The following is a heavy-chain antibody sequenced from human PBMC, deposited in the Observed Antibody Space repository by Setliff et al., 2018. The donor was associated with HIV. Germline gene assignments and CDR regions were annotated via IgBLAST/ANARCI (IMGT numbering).Heavy chain of an antibody. CDR3: ARYKFRRGYWDYFDY. V-gene: IGHV2-26*01. J-gene: IGHJ4*02. Sequence: SGPTLVNPPETLTLTCTVSGFSLSNTRLGVSWIRQPPGKALGWLAHIFPNDEKSYSASLKRRVTISEDTSKSQVVLIMTNMDPLDTATYFCARYKFRRGYWDYFDYWGQGTQVTVS. CDR1: GFSLSNTRLG. CDR2: IFPNDEK. D-gene: IGHD3-3*01.